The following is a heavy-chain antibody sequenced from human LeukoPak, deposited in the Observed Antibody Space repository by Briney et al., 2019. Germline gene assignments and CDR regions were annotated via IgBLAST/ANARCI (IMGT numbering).Heavy chain of an antibody. D-gene: IGHD6-13*01. Sequence: GGSLRLSCAVSAFTFDDYAMHWVRQVPGKGLEWVSGINWNSDSIGYTDSVKGRFTTSRDNAKNSPYLQMNSLRAEDTAVYYCARERPIAAAPRGNWFDPWGQGTLVTVSS. J-gene: IGHJ5*02. CDR2: INWNSDSI. CDR3: ARERPIAAAPRGNWFDP. CDR1: AFTFDDYA. V-gene: IGHV3-9*01.